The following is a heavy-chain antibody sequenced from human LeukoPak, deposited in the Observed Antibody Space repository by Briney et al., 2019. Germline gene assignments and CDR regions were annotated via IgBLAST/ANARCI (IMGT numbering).Heavy chain of an antibody. CDR2: ISSSSSYI. Sequence: GGSLRLSCAASGFTFSSYSMNWVRQAPGKGLEWVSSISSSSSYIYYADSVKGRFTISRDNAKNSLYLQMNSLRAEDTAVYYCTTVGVYSSGWYAFGYWGQGTLVTVSS. D-gene: IGHD6-19*01. J-gene: IGHJ4*02. V-gene: IGHV3-21*03. CDR3: TTVGVYSSGWYAFGY. CDR1: GFTFSSYS.